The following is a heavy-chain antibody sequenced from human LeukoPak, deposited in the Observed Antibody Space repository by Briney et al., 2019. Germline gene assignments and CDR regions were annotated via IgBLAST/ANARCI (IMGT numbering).Heavy chain of an antibody. CDR3: ARVPRRRAVAGLDYFDY. D-gene: IGHD6-19*01. CDR1: GGTFSGYY. V-gene: IGHV4-34*01. CDR2: INHSGST. Sequence: KASETLSLTCAVYGGTFSGYYWSWIRQPPGKGLEWIGEINHSGSTNYNPSLKSRVTISVDTSKNQSSLKLSSVTAADTAVYYCARVPRRRAVAGLDYFDYWGQGTLVTVSS. J-gene: IGHJ4*02.